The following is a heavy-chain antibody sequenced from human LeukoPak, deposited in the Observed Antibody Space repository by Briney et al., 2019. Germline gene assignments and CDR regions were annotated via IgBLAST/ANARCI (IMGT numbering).Heavy chain of an antibody. D-gene: IGHD3-22*01. Sequence: ASVKVSCKASGGTFSSYANSWVRQAPGQGLEWMGGIIPIFGTANYAQKFQGRVTITADESTSTAYMELSSLRSEDTAVYYCARDRDRSGYNFDYWGQGTLVTVSS. CDR2: IIPIFGTA. CDR1: GGTFSSYA. J-gene: IGHJ4*02. V-gene: IGHV1-69*13. CDR3: ARDRDRSGYNFDY.